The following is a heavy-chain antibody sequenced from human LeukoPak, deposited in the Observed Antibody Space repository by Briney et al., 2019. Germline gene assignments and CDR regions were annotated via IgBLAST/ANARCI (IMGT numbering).Heavy chain of an antibody. CDR3: ARGTYYYDSSGYFMLGY. V-gene: IGHV1-2*02. CDR2: INPNSGGT. Sequence: ASVKVSCKASGYTFTGYYMHWVRQAPGQGLEWMGWINPNSGGTNYAQKFQGRVTMTRDTSISTAYMELSRLRSDDTAVYYCARGTYYYDSSGYFMLGYWGQGTLVTVSS. J-gene: IGHJ4*02. D-gene: IGHD3-22*01. CDR1: GYTFTGYY.